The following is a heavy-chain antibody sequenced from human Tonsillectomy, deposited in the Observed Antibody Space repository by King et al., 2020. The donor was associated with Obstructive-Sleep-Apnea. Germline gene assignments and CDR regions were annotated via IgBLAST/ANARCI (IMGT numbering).Heavy chain of an antibody. V-gene: IGHV4-59*01. CDR2: IYYSGST. D-gene: IGHD2-21*01. J-gene: IGHJ3*02. CDR1: GGSISSYY. Sequence: VQLQESGPGLVKPSETLSLTCTVSGGSISSYYWSWIRQPPGKGLEWIGYIYYSGSTNYNPSLKSRVTISVDTSKNQFSLKLSSVTAADTAVYYCAREPPFLHAFDIWGQGTMVTVSS. CDR3: AREPPFLHAFDI.